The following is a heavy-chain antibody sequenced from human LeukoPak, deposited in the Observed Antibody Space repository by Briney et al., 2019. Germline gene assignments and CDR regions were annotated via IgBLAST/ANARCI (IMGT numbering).Heavy chain of an antibody. V-gene: IGHV4-38-2*02. J-gene: IGHJ3*02. CDR1: GYSISSGYY. CDR2: IYHSGST. Sequence: SETLSLTCTVSGYSISSGYYWGWIRQPPGKGLEWIGSIYHSGSTYYNPSLKSRVTISVDTSKNQFSLKLSSVTAADTAVYYCARDWAAAGMTDAFDIWGQGTMVTVSS. CDR3: ARDWAAAGMTDAFDI. D-gene: IGHD6-13*01.